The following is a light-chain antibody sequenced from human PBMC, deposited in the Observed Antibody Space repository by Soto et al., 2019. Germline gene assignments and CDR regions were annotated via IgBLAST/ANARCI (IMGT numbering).Light chain of an antibody. CDR2: EVS. CDR1: SSDVGGYDY. J-gene: IGLJ2*01. Sequence: QSVLTQPASVSGAPGQSITISCTGTSSDVGGYDYVSWYQQHPGKAPKLMIYEVSNRPSGLSNRFSGSKSGNTASLTISGLQAEDEADYYCTSYTSRNTYVVFGGGTKLTV. V-gene: IGLV2-14*01. CDR3: TSYTSRNTYVV.